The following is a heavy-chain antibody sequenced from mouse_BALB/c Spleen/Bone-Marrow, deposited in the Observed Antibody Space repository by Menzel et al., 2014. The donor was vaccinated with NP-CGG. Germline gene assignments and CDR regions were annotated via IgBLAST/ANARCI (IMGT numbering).Heavy chain of an antibody. D-gene: IGHD3-1*01. V-gene: IGHV1-5*01. CDR2: IHPGNSDT. CDR3: TTLARNNFDY. J-gene: IGHJ2*01. CDR1: GYTFSNYW. Sequence: VQLQQSGTVLARSGAAVKMSCKASGYTFSNYWMHWIKQRPGQGLEWIGTIHPGNSDTTYNQKFKGKAKLTAVTSTSTAYMELSSLTNEDSAVYYCTTLARNNFDYWGQGTTLTVSS.